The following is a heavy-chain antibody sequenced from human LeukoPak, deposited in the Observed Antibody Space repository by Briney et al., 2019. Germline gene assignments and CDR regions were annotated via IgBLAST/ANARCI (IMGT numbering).Heavy chain of an antibody. J-gene: IGHJ4*02. CDR3: AKVFTLVREGYNSGRFDY. CDR2: ICWNSESI. D-gene: IGHD5-24*01. Sequence: GRSLTLSCAASGFHYDDYPMHWPRPAPGKGLEWVSGICWNSESIRYADSVKGRYTIYRDNAKTSLYLQMHSLRAEDTALSYCAKVFTLVREGYNSGRFDYWGQGTLVTVSS. CDR1: GFHYDDYP. V-gene: IGHV3-9*01.